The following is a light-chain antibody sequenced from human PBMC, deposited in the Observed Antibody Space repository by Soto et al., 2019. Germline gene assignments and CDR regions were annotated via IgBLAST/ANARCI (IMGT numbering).Light chain of an antibody. V-gene: IGKV3-20*01. CDR3: QQYNDWPIT. Sequence: EIVLTQSPGTLSLSPGERATLSCRASQSVSSSYLAWYQQKPGQAPRLLIDGASSRATGIPDRFSGSGSGTDFTLTISRLEPEDFAVYYCQQYNDWPITFGQGTRLEI. CDR1: QSVSSSY. J-gene: IGKJ5*01. CDR2: GAS.